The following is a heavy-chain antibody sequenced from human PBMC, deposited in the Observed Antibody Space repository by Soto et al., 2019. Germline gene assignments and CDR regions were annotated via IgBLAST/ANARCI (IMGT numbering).Heavy chain of an antibody. J-gene: IGHJ4*02. CDR1: GFTFSNYS. Sequence: EVQLVEAGGGLVQPGESLRLSCAASGFTFSNYSMHWVRQATGKGLVWVSRIDSDGSRITYADFVKGRFTISRDNAKNTVYLHMNSLTADDTAVYYCVRTSLVVAVATREDFWGQGTLVTVSS. D-gene: IGHD2-15*01. V-gene: IGHV3-74*01. CDR3: VRTSLVVAVATREDF. CDR2: IDSDGSRI.